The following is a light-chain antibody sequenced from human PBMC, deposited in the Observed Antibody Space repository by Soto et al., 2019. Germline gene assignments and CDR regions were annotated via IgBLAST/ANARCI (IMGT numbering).Light chain of an antibody. CDR1: QSVRSY. CDR3: QQRSNWRT. Sequence: EIVLTQSPATLSLSPGESATLSCRASQSVRSYLAWYQQKPGQAPRLLIYDASKRAAGIPDRFSSSGSGTDFTLISSSLEPEDFAVYYCQQRSNWRTFGQGTKVEIK. J-gene: IGKJ1*01. CDR2: DAS. V-gene: IGKV3-11*01.